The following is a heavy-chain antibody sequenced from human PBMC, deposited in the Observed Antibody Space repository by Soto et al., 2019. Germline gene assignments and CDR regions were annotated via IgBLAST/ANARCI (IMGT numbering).Heavy chain of an antibody. V-gene: IGHV4-31*03. J-gene: IGHJ4*02. CDR3: AREACGGSCYFFDY. D-gene: IGHD2-15*01. Sequence: SETLSLTCTVSGGSISSGGYYWSWIRQHPGKGLEWIGYIYYSGSTYYNPSLKSRVTISVDTSKNQFSPKLSSVTAADTAVYYCAREACGGSCYFFDYWGQGTLVTVSS. CDR2: IYYSGST. CDR1: GGSISSGGYY.